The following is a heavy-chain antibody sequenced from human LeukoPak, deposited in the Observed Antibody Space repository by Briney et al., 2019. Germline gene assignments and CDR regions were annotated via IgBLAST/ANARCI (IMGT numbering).Heavy chain of an antibody. CDR3: ARPRDPSTVNDAFDI. V-gene: IGHV3-11*04. J-gene: IGHJ3*02. D-gene: IGHD4-17*01. Sequence: KPGGSLRLSCAASGFTFSDYYMSWIRQAPGKGLEWVSYISSSGSTIYYADSVKGRFTISRDNAKNSLYLQMNSLRAEDTAVYYCARPRDPSTVNDAFDIWGQGTMVTVSS. CDR2: ISSSGSTI. CDR1: GFTFSDYY.